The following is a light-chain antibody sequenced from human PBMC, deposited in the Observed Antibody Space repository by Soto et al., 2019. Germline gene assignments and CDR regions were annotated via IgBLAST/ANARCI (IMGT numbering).Light chain of an antibody. J-gene: IGKJ5*01. CDR1: QSVSSY. V-gene: IGKV3-11*01. CDR2: DAS. CDR3: QQSYGTPIT. Sequence: EIVLTQSPATLSFSPGEKATPPRRASQSVSSYLAWYQQKPGQAPRLLIYDASNRATGIPARFSGSGSGTDFTLTISSLEPEDFATYYCQQSYGTPITFGQGTRLEIK.